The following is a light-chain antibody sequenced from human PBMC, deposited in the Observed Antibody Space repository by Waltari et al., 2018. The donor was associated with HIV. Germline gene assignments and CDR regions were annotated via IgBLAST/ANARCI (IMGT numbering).Light chain of an antibody. J-gene: IGLJ1*01. CDR1: TSDVGFYDY. Sequence: QSALTQPPSVSGSPGQSVSISCSWTTSDVGFYDYFSLYQQYPGKAPKLIIFDVNQRPSGVPERFSGSKSGNTASLTISGLQTEDEADYFCCAYAAGHVSYVFGNGTAVAVL. CDR2: DVN. V-gene: IGLV2-11*01. CDR3: CAYAAGHVSYV.